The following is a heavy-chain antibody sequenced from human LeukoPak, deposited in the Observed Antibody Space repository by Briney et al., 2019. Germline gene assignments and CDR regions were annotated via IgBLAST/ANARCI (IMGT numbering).Heavy chain of an antibody. CDR2: IYSGGST. CDR3: ARVNDYVWGSAPSDY. J-gene: IGHJ4*02. Sequence: GGSLRLSCAASGFTVSSNYMSWVRQAPGKGLEWVSVIYSGGSTYYADSVKGRFTISRDNSKNMLYLQMNSLRAEDTAVYYCARVNDYVWGSAPSDYWGQGTLVTVSS. CDR1: GFTVSSNY. D-gene: IGHD3-16*01. V-gene: IGHV3-53*01.